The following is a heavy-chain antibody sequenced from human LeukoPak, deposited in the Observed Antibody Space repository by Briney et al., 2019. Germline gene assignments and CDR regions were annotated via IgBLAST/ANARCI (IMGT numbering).Heavy chain of an antibody. D-gene: IGHD4-11*01. CDR3: ARSAPLTTISLFDY. J-gene: IGHJ4*02. CDR1: GFTFNTYS. V-gene: IGHV3-48*02. Sequence: GGSLRLSCAASGFTFNTYSMNWVRQAPGKGLGWISYIRSSSSIIYYADSVKGRFTVSRDNAKNSLFLQMNSLRDEDTAVCYCARSAPLTTISLFDYWGPGTLVTVSS. CDR2: IRSSSSII.